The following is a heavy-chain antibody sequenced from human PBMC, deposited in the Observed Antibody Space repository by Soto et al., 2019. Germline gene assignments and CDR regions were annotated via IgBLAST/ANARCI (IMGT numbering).Heavy chain of an antibody. Sequence: QVQLVQSGAEVKKPGSSVKVSCKASGGTFSSYAISWVRQAPGQGLEWMGGIIPIFGTANYAQKVQGRVTITADESTSTAYMELSSLRSEDTAVYYCARGEDCSGGSCYGANWFDPWGQGTLVTVSS. J-gene: IGHJ5*02. V-gene: IGHV1-69*12. CDR3: ARGEDCSGGSCYGANWFDP. CDR2: IIPIFGTA. D-gene: IGHD2-15*01. CDR1: GGTFSSYA.